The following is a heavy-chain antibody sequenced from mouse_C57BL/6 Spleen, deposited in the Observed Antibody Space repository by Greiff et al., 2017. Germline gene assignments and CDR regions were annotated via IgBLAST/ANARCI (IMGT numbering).Heavy chain of an antibody. Sequence: QVQLKESGAELVKPGASVKISCKASGYAFSSYWMNWVKQRPGKGLEWIGQIYPGDGDTNYNGKFKGKATLTADKSSSTAYMQLSSLTSEDSAVYFCVQWGELGRRWYFDVWGTGTTVTVAS. V-gene: IGHV1-80*01. CDR1: GYAFSSYW. CDR3: VQWGELGRRWYFDV. J-gene: IGHJ1*03. D-gene: IGHD4-1*01. CDR2: IYPGDGDT.